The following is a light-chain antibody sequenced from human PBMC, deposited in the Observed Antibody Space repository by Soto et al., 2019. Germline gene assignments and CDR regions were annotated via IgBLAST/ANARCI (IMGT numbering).Light chain of an antibody. V-gene: IGKV3-15*01. CDR3: QQYSDWPSIT. Sequence: EIVMTQSPETLSVSAGERATLSCRATQSISSYLAWYQLKPGQAPRLLIYGVSTRATGIPARFSGSGSGTEFTLPISSLQSEDVAVYYCQQYSDWPSITFGQGTRLEIK. CDR1: QSISSY. J-gene: IGKJ5*01. CDR2: GVS.